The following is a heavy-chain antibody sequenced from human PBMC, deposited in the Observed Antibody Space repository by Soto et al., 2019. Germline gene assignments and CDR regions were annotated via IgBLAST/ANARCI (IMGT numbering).Heavy chain of an antibody. J-gene: IGHJ3*02. CDR3: ARVERGTATTVVDAFDI. Sequence: QVQLQQWGAGLLNPSATLSLTCAVDGAFVSSGNYYWSWIRHPPGKGLECIGEMSHSGGTHFNQSLKSRVIISVDTSTNQFSRKMSSVTASDTDLYYWARVERGTATTVVDAFDICGPVTMVTVSS. D-gene: IGHD1-1*01. CDR1: GAFVSSGNYY. CDR2: MSHSGGT. V-gene: IGHV4-34*01.